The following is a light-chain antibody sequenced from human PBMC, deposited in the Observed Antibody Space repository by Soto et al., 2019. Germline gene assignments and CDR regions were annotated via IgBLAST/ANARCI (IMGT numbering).Light chain of an antibody. Sequence: QSVLTQPASVSGGPGQRVTISCTGSSSNIGAGYDVHWYQQDPGTAPKLLIYGNSNRPSGVPDRFSGSKSGTSASLAITGLQAEDEADYYCQSYDSSLSGYVFGTGTKVTV. CDR2: GNS. CDR1: SSNIGAGYD. CDR3: QSYDSSLSGYV. V-gene: IGLV1-40*01. J-gene: IGLJ1*01.